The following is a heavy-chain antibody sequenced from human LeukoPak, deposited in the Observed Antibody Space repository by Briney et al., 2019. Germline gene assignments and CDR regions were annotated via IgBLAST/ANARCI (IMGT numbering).Heavy chain of an antibody. J-gene: IGHJ1*01. CDR1: GYTFTNYY. D-gene: IGHD2-21*01. CDR3: ARDESISILWW. V-gene: IGHV1-46*01. CDR2: INPSGGST. Sequence: ASVKVSCKASGYTFTNYYMHWVRQPPGQGLEWMGIINPSGGSTNYAQKFQGRVTMTRDTSTSTVYMELSSLRSEDTAVYYCARDESISILWWWGQGTLVTVSS.